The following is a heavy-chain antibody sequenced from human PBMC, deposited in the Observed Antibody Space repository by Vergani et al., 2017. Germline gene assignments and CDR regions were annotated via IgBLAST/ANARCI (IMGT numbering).Heavy chain of an antibody. CDR3: AGDGDKRYEFWSGYSHYYYYYMDV. CDR1: GFTFSSYA. D-gene: IGHD3-3*01. J-gene: IGHJ6*03. Sequence: QVQLVESGGGVVQPGRSLRLSCAASGFTFSSYAMHWVRQAPGKGLEWVAVISYDGRNKYYADSVKGRFTISRDNSKKTLYLQMNVLRAEDTAVYYCAGDGDKRYEFWSGYSHYYYYYMDVWGKGTTVTVSS. CDR2: ISYDGRNK. V-gene: IGHV3-30*01.